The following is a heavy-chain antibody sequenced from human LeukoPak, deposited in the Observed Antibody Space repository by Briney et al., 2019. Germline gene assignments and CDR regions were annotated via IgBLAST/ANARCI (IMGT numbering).Heavy chain of an antibody. D-gene: IGHD5-18*01. J-gene: IGHJ4*02. CDR2: ISGDGGIT. Sequence: GGSLRLSCAASGFTFDDYAMHWLRQGPGKGLEWVSLISGDGGITYYADSVRGRFTISRDNSKNSLYLQINSLRTEDTALYHCAKDIGGYSFAADYWGQGTLVTVSS. V-gene: IGHV3-43*02. CDR1: GFTFDDYA. CDR3: AKDIGGYSFAADY.